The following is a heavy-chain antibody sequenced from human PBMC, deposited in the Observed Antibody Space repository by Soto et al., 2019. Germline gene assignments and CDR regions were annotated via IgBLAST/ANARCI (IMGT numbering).Heavy chain of an antibody. D-gene: IGHD1-20*01. V-gene: IGHV1-2*04. CDR3: ARDLGITGTTPYYYGLDV. CDR2: INPNSGGT. CDR1: GYNSTGYY. Sequence: ASVKVSCKASGYNSTGYYMHWVRQAPGQGLEWMGWINPNSGGTNYAQKFQGWVTMTRDTSISTAYMELSRLRSDDTAVYYCARDLGITGTTPYYYGLDVWGQGTTVTVSS. J-gene: IGHJ6*02.